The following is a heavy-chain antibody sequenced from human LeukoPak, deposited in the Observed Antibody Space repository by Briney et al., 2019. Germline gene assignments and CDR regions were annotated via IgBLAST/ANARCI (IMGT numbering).Heavy chain of an antibody. CDR2: IYYSGST. D-gene: IGHD6-13*01. V-gene: IGHV4-39*01. CDR1: GASLSSSTYY. J-gene: IGHJ4*02. Sequence: SETLSLTCTVSGASLSSSTYYWGWIRQPPGKGLEWIGSIYYSGSTYYNPSLKSRVTMSVDTSKNQFSLKLSSVTAADTAVYYCARHAGGISATGTRPFDYWGQGTLVTVSS. CDR3: ARHAGGISATGTRPFDY.